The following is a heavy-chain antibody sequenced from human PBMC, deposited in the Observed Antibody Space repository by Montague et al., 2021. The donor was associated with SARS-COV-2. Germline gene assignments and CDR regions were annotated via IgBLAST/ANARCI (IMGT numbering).Heavy chain of an antibody. Sequence: SLRLSCAASGLPFNTYGMHWVRQAPGKGLEWVAVIFYDGSKEYYADSVKGRFTISRDNSQNTLYLQMNSLRAEDTAVYYCAKDLLQVRDVGTAMVPVDYWGQGTLVTVSS. CDR2: IFYDGSKE. D-gene: IGHD5-18*01. CDR1: GLPFNTYG. V-gene: IGHV3-30*18. CDR3: AKDLLQVRDVGTAMVPVDY. J-gene: IGHJ4*02.